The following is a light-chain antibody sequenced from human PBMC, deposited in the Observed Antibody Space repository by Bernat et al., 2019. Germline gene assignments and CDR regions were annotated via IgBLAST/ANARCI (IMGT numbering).Light chain of an antibody. CDR2: KDT. CDR1: VLPTQY. J-gene: IGLJ3*02. CDR3: QSYDSSLSGSKV. V-gene: IGLV3-25*02. Sequence: SSELTQPPSVSVSPGQTARITCSGDVLPTQYAHWYQQKSGQAPVLVIYKDTERPSGVPDRFSGSKSGTSASLAITGLQAEDEADYYCQSYDSSLSGSKVFGGGTKLTVL.